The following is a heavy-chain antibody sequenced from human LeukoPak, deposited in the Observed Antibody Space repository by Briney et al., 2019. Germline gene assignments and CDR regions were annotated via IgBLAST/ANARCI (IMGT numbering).Heavy chain of an antibody. D-gene: IGHD6-13*01. V-gene: IGHV4-34*01. J-gene: IGHJ5*02. CDR3: ARANREEYSSSWKTKINWFDP. CDR1: GGSFSGYY. Sequence: TSETLSLTCAVYGGSFSGYYWSWIRQPPGKGLEWIGEINHSGSTNYNPSLKSRVTISVDTSKNQFSLKLSSVTAADTAVYDCARANREEYSSSWKTKINWFDPWGQGTLVTVSS. CDR2: INHSGST.